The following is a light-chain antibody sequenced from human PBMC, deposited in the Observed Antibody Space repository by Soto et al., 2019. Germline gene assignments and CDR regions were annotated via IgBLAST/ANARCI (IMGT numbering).Light chain of an antibody. CDR2: DAS. J-gene: IGKJ4*01. V-gene: IGKV3-11*01. CDR3: QHRSNWHLT. Sequence: EIVLTQSPATLSLSPGERATLSCRASQSVSSFLAWYQQKPGQAPRLLIYDASNRATGIPARFSGSGSGTDFTLTITSLEREDFAVYYCQHRSNWHLTFGGGTKVEIK. CDR1: QSVSSF.